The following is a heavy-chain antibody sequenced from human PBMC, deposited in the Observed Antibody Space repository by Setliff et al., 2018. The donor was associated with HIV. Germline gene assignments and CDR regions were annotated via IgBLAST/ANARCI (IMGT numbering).Heavy chain of an antibody. D-gene: IGHD5-12*01. CDR3: ARHIAGYSAYDLGWFDP. Sequence: SETLSLTCNVSGDSISSYYWSWIRQPPGKGPEWIGYIKYSGGTNYNPSLRSRVTISVDTSKNHFSLKLSSVTAADTAVYYCARHIAGYSAYDLGWFDPWGQGTLVTVSS. CDR1: GDSISSYY. V-gene: IGHV4-59*08. CDR2: IKYSGGT. J-gene: IGHJ5*02.